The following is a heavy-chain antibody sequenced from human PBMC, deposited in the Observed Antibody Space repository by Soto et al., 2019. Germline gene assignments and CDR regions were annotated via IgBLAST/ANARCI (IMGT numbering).Heavy chain of an antibody. J-gene: IGHJ6*03. CDR1: GFTFSSYS. CDR2: ISSSSSYI. V-gene: IGHV3-21*01. CDR3: ARYIVVEYYYMDV. Sequence: GGSLRLSCAASGFTFSSYSMNWVRQAPGKGLEWVSSISSSSSYIYYADSVKGRFTISRDNAKNSLYLQMNSLRAEDTAVYYCARYIVVEYYYMDVWGKGTTVTVSS. D-gene: IGHD2-2*01.